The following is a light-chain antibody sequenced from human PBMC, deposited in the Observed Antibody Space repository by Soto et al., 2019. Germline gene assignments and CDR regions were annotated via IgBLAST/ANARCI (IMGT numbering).Light chain of an antibody. J-gene: IGKJ2*01. CDR1: QSVSSN. Sequence: EIVMTQSPATLSVSPGERATLSCRASQSVSSNLAWYQQKPGQAPRLLIYGASTRATGIPARFSGSGSGTEVTITISSLQSEEFAVYYCQQYNNWPPYTFGQWTKLEIK. CDR3: QQYNNWPPYT. CDR2: GAS. V-gene: IGKV3-15*01.